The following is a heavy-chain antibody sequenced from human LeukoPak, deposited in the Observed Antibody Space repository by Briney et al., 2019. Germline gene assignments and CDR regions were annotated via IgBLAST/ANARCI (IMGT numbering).Heavy chain of an antibody. CDR3: ARRRASAQSFDP. J-gene: IGHJ5*02. D-gene: IGHD1-26*01. Sequence: ASVKVSCKASGYTFTSYDINWVRQATGQGLEWMGWMNPNSGSTGYAQKFQGRVTMTRNTSISTAYMELSSLRSEDTAVYYCARRRASAQSFDPWGQGTLVTVSP. CDR2: MNPNSGST. CDR1: GYTFTSYD. V-gene: IGHV1-8*01.